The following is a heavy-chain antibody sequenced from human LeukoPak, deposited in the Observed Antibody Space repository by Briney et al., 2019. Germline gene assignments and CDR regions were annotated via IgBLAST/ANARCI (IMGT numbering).Heavy chain of an antibody. Sequence: SVKVSCKASGYTFTSYGISWVRQAPGQGLEWMGRIIPILGIANYAQKFQGRVTITADKSTSTAYMELSSLRSEDTAVYYCARDSPPYCSSTSCYEDYYYGMDVWGQGTTVTVSS. CDR2: IIPILGIA. CDR1: GYTFTSYG. V-gene: IGHV1-69*04. J-gene: IGHJ6*02. D-gene: IGHD2-2*01. CDR3: ARDSPPYCSSTSCYEDYYYGMDV.